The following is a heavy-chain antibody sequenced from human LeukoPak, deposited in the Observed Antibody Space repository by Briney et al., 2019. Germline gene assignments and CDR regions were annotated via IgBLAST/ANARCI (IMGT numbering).Heavy chain of an antibody. D-gene: IGHD2-2*01. CDR1: GFTFSSCS. CDR3: ARDLAPRSSIDY. Sequence: GGSLRLSCAASGFTFSSCSMNWVRQAPGKGLEWVSSISSSSSYIYYADSVKGRFTISRDNVKNSLYLQMNSLRAEDTAVYYCARDLAPRSSIDYWGQGTLVTVSS. J-gene: IGHJ4*02. CDR2: ISSSSSYI. V-gene: IGHV3-21*01.